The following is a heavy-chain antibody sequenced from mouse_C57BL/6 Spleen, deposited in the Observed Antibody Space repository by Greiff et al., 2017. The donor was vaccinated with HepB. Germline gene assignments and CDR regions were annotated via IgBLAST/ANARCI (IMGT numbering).Heavy chain of an antibody. Sequence: QVQLQQPGAELVKPGASVKLSCKASGYTFTSYWMHWVKQRPGQGLEWIGMIHPNSGSTNYNEKFKSKATLTVDKSSSTAYMQLSSLTSEDSAVYYCARKARTAFFDYWGQGTTLTVSS. CDR2: IHPNSGST. V-gene: IGHV1-64*01. D-gene: IGHD4-1*01. CDR1: GYTFTSYW. J-gene: IGHJ2*01. CDR3: ARKARTAFFDY.